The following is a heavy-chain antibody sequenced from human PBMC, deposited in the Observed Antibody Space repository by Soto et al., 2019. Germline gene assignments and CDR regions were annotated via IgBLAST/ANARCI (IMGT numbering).Heavy chain of an antibody. Sequence: QVQLQESGPGLVKPSGTLSLTCAVSGGSISSRNWWSWVRQPPGKGLEWIGEIYHSGSTNYNPSLKSRVTTSVDKSKNQFSLKLSSVTSADTAVYYCARNGGNSDFDYWGQGTLVTVSS. V-gene: IGHV4-4*02. J-gene: IGHJ4*02. CDR1: GGSISSRNW. CDR2: IYHSGST. D-gene: IGHD2-21*02. CDR3: ARNGGNSDFDY.